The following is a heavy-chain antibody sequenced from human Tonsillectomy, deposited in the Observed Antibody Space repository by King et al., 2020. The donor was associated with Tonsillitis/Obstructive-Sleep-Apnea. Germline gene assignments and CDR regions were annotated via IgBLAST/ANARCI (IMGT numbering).Heavy chain of an antibody. CDR3: ARSVMTTVTDPDFDY. J-gene: IGHJ4*02. V-gene: IGHV4-39*01. CDR2: IYYSGST. CDR1: GGSISRSSYY. D-gene: IGHD4-17*01. Sequence: QLQESGPGLVKPSETLSLTCTVSGGSISRSSYYWGWIRQPPGKGLEWIGSIYYSGSTYYNPSLKSRVTISVDTSKNQFSLKLSSVTAADTAVYYCARSVMTTVTDPDFDYWGQGTLVTVSP.